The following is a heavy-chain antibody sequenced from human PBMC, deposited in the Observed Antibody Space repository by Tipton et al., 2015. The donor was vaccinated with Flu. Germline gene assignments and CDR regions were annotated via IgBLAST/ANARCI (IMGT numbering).Heavy chain of an antibody. D-gene: IGHD4-11*01. Sequence: TLSLTCGVSGDSVRNSNYYWGWIRQPPGKGLEWIGNTFHSGNTYLNPSLKSRVTISIDTSKNQFSLKLSSVTAADTAVYYCARRDYSNYVSDPKNWFDRWGQGTLVTVSS. J-gene: IGHJ5*02. CDR1: GDSVRNSNYY. V-gene: IGHV4-39*07. CDR3: ARRDYSNYVSDPKNWFDR. CDR2: TFHSGNT.